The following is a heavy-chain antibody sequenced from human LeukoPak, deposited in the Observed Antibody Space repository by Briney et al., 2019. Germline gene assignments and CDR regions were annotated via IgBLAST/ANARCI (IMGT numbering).Heavy chain of an antibody. CDR3: ARVEYCGGDCYHYFDY. V-gene: IGHV1-2*02. CDR1: GYTFTNYY. J-gene: IGHJ4*02. CDR2: INPSSGGT. Sequence: ASVKVSCKASGYTFTNYYMHWVRQAPGQGLEWMGWINPSSGGTNYARKFQGRVTMTRDTSISTAYMELSRLISDDTAVYFCARVEYCGGDCYHYFDYWGQGTLVTVSS. D-gene: IGHD2-21*01.